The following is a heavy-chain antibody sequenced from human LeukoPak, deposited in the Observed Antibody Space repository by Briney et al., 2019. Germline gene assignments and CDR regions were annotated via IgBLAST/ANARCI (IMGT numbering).Heavy chain of an antibody. Sequence: ASVKVSCKASGYTFTGYYMHWVRQAPGQGLEWMGRINPNSGGTNYAQKFQGRVTMTRDTSISTAYMELSSLRTEEPAVYYCARKKSERDYYDISGYYLDYWGQGTLVTVSS. J-gene: IGHJ4*02. CDR3: ARKKSERDYYDISGYYLDY. CDR1: GYTFTGYY. V-gene: IGHV1-2*06. D-gene: IGHD3-22*01. CDR2: INPNSGGT.